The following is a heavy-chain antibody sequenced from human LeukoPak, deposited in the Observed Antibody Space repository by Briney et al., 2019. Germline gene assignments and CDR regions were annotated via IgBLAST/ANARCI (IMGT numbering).Heavy chain of an antibody. V-gene: IGHV5-51*01. CDR3: ASSGRDNDYYYGMDV. CDR1: GHNFGNNW. CDR2: IYPGDSDT. Sequence: GESLKISCKGSGHNFGNNWIGWVRQMPGKGLEWMGIIYPGDSDTRYSPSFQGQVTISADKSISTAYLQWSSLKASDTAMYYCASSGRDNDYYYGMDVWGQGTTVTVSS. D-gene: IGHD6-19*01. J-gene: IGHJ6*02.